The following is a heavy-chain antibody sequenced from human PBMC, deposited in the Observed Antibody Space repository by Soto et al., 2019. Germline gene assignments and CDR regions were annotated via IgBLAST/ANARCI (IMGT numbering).Heavy chain of an antibody. Sequence: QVQLVESGGGVVQPGRSLRLSCAASGFTFSSYGMHWVRQAPGKGLEWVAVIWEDGRNKYYADSVKGRFTISRDNSKNTLYLQMNSLRAEDTAVYYCARDRYSSGWYDLDYWGQGTLVTVSS. D-gene: IGHD6-19*01. CDR1: GFTFSSYG. J-gene: IGHJ4*02. CDR3: ARDRYSSGWYDLDY. CDR2: IWEDGRNK. V-gene: IGHV3-33*01.